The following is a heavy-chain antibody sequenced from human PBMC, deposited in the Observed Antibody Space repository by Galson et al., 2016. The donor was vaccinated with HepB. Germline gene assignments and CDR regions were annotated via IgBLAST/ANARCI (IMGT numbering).Heavy chain of an antibody. V-gene: IGHV1-69*13. J-gene: IGHJ4*02. CDR2: IIPVFGTA. CDR3: ALPFGESNPFDY. D-gene: IGHD3-10*01. Sequence: SVKVSCKASGASFSNYAINWVRQAPGQGLEWMGGIIPVFGTANYAQKFQGRVTITADESTSTAYMELRSLRSEDTATYYCALPFGESNPFDYWGQGTLVTVSS. CDR1: GASFSNYA.